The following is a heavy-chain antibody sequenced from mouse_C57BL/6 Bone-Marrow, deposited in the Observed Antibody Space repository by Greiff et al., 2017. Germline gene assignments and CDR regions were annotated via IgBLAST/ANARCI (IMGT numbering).Heavy chain of an antibody. D-gene: IGHD2-1*01. J-gene: IGHJ2*01. Sequence: QVQLQQSGAELARPGASVKLSCKASGYTFTSYGISWVKQRTGQGLEWIGEIYPRSGSTYYNEKFKSKATLTADKSSSTAYMELRSLTSEDSAVYFCAVEIYYGGLHYFYFWGQGTTPTVTS. CDR1: GYTFTSYG. V-gene: IGHV1-81*01. CDR2: IYPRSGST. CDR3: AVEIYYGGLHYFYF.